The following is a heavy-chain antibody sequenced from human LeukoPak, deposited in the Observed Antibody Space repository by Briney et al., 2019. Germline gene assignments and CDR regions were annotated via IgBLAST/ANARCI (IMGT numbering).Heavy chain of an antibody. Sequence: GGSLRLYCAASGFAVSDNYMSWVRQAPGKELEWVSLIYSNGSTFYADSVKGRFTISRDNSKNTLYLQMDSLRVEDTAMYFCTREKSVVVPSSYYYFDVWGRGTLVTVSS. CDR3: TREKSVVVPSSYYYFDV. J-gene: IGHJ2*01. V-gene: IGHV3-53*01. D-gene: IGHD3-22*01. CDR2: IYSNGST. CDR1: GFAVSDNY.